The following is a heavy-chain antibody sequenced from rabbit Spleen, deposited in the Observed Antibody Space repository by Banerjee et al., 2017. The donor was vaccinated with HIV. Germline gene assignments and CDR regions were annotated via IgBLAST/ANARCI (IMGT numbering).Heavy chain of an antibody. J-gene: IGHJ4*01. CDR1: GIDFSSSYY. Sequence: QQQLEESGGGLVKPGGTLTLTCKASGIDFSSSYYMCWVRQAPGKGLEWIACISAGTGNTYYATWAKGRFTISKTSSTTVTLQMTSLTAADTATYFCARGASGSGVNWGLWGPGTLVTVS. V-gene: IGHV1S45*01. CDR2: ISAGTGNT. D-gene: IGHD1-1*01. CDR3: ARGASGSGVNWGL.